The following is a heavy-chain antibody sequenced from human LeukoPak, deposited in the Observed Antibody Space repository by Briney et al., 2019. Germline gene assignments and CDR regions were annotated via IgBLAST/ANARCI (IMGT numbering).Heavy chain of an antibody. V-gene: IGHV4-4*08. CDR1: GGSISSYY. J-gene: IGHJ3*02. CDR2: IYTSGST. CDR3: ARADVFGVVIINGGAFDI. Sequence: SETLSLTCTVSGGSISSYYWSWIRQPPGKGLEWIGRIYTSGSTNYNPSLKSRVTISVDTSKSQFSLKLSSVTAADTAVYYCARADVFGVVIINGGAFDIWGQGTMVTVSS. D-gene: IGHD3-3*01.